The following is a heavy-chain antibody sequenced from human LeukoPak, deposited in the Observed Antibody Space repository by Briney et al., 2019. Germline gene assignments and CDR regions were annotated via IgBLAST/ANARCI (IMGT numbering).Heavy chain of an antibody. V-gene: IGHV3-48*02. Sequence: GGSLRLSCATSGFSFTDYPMNWVRQAPGKGLEWISNIRTTAEGAKYAYCADSVKGRVTISRDDGKNTLYLHMNSLRDDDTAVYYCATDQRYAFDYWGQGILVTVSS. D-gene: IGHD3-9*01. CDR1: GFSFTDYP. CDR3: ATDQRYAFDY. CDR2: IRTTAEGAKYA. J-gene: IGHJ4*02.